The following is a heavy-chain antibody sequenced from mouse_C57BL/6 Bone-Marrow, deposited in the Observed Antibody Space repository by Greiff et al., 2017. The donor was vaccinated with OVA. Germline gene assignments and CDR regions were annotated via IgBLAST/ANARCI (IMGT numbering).Heavy chain of an antibody. V-gene: IGHV1-85*01. CDR3: ARKNYGAMDY. CDR1: GYNFTSYD. D-gene: IGHD1-1*01. CDR2: IYPRDGSN. J-gene: IGHJ4*01. Sequence: VQLQESGPELVKPGASVKLSCKASGYNFTSYDINWVKQRPGKGLEWIGWIYPRDGSNKYNEKFKGKATLTVDTSSSTAYMELHSLTSVDSAVYFCARKNYGAMDYWGQGTSVTVSS.